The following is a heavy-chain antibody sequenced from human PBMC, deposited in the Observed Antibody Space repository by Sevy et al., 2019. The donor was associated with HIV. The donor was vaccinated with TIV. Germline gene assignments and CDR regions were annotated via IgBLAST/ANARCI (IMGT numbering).Heavy chain of an antibody. Sequence: GGSLRLSCAASGFTFSSFGMHWIRQAPGKGLEWVAFIRYDGKYKYEADSMKGRFTISRDNSQNTLYLQMHSLRAEDTAVYYCAKDQWAGIWGQGTMVIVSS. CDR2: IRYDGKYK. CDR3: AKDQWAGI. CDR1: GFTFSSFG. J-gene: IGHJ3*02. D-gene: IGHD1-26*01. V-gene: IGHV3-30*02.